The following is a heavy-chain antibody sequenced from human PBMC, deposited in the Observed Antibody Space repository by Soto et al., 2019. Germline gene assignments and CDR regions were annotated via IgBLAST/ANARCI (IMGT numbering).Heavy chain of an antibody. CDR2: ISANNGHT. D-gene: IGHD3-10*01. CDR3: ARSADYYGSGSTAFDY. Sequence: QVHLVQSGAEVKKPGASVKVSCKASGYTFTSYGIIWVRQAPGQGLEWMGWISANNGHTHYTQKVQGRVTMTTDTXTXXAYMELRSLRSDDTAVYYCARSADYYGSGSTAFDYWGQGTLVTVSS. V-gene: IGHV1-18*01. J-gene: IGHJ4*02. CDR1: GYTFTSYG.